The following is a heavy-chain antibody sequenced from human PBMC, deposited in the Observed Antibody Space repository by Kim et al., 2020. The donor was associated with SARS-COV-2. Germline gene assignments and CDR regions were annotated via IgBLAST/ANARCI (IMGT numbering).Heavy chain of an antibody. V-gene: IGHV4-39*01. CDR1: GGSISSSSYY. CDR3: ARHHRGWLGADTAMSRPSYYGMDA. J-gene: IGHJ6*02. Sequence: SETLSLTCTVSGGSISSSSYYWGWIRQPPGKGLEWIGCNYYSGSTYYNPSLKSRVTISVDTSKNQFSLKLSSVTAADTAVYYCARHHRGWLGADTAMSRPSYYGMDAWGQGTTVTVSS. CDR2: NYYSGST. D-gene: IGHD5-18*01.